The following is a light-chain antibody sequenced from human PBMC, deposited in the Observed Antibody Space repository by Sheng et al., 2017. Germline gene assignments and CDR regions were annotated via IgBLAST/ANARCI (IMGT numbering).Light chain of an antibody. J-gene: IGLJ2*01. CDR3: QTWGTGIGI. CDR1: SGHNDYA. Sequence: QLVLTQAPSASASLGASVKLTCTLNSGHNDYAIAWHQQQPGKGPRYLMKINTDGSHTKGDGIPARFLGSKSGAERYLTISSLQSEDEAVYYCQTWGTGIGIFGGGTWLTVL. CDR2: INTDGSH. V-gene: IGLV4-69*01.